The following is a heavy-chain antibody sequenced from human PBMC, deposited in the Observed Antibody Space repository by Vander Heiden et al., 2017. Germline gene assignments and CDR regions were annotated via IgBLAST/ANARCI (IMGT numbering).Heavy chain of an antibody. CDR1: GGTFSSYA. V-gene: IGHV1-69*01. CDR2: IIPIFGTA. D-gene: IGHD6-13*01. Sequence: QVQLVQSGAEVKKPGSSVKVPCKASGGTFSSYAISWVRQAPGQGLEGMGGIIPIFGTANYAQKFQGRVTITADESTSTAYMELSSLRSEDTAVYYCARALIAAAGTRWFDPWGQGTLVTVSS. CDR3: ARALIAAAGTRWFDP. J-gene: IGHJ5*02.